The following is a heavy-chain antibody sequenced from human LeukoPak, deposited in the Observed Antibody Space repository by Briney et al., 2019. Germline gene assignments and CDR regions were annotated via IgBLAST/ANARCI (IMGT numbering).Heavy chain of an antibody. Sequence: PGGSLRLSCAASGFSFSSYSMNWGRQHPGNGMGWVSSISISSSYIYYAESVKGRFTISRDNAQSSLYLQMTSLRDEDTAVYYCARARGDQLLLIGLVEYGMDVWGQGSTATVSS. D-gene: IGHD2-2*01. V-gene: IGHV3-21*01. J-gene: IGHJ6*01. CDR1: GFSFSSYS. CDR3: ARARGDQLLLIGLVEYGMDV. CDR2: ISISSSYI.